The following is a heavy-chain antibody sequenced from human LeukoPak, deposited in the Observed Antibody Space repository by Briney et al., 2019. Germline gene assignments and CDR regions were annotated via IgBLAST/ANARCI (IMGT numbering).Heavy chain of an antibody. V-gene: IGHV4-34*01. J-gene: IGHJ4*02. Sequence: SETLSLTCAVYGGSFSGYYWSWIRQPPGKGLWWMGEINHSGSTNYNPSPKSRVSISVDTSKNQFSLKLSSVTAADTAVYYCARGRGLYSYGSYYFDYWGQGTLVTVSS. CDR2: INHSGST. D-gene: IGHD5-18*01. CDR3: ARGRGLYSYGSYYFDY. CDR1: GGSFSGYY.